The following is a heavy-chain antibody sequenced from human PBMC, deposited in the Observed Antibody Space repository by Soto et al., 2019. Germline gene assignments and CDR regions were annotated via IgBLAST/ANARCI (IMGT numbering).Heavy chain of an antibody. J-gene: IGHJ6*02. Sequence: EVQLVQSGAEVKKPGESLKISCKGSGYSFTSYWIGWVRQMPGKGLEWMGILYPGDSDTRYSPSFQGQVTISADKSISTAHLHGSSLKASDTAMYHWAGGGVRGVITRTRDYYGMDVWGQGTTVTVSS. CDR1: GYSFTSYW. V-gene: IGHV5-51*01. CDR3: AGGGVRGVITRTRDYYGMDV. CDR2: LYPGDSDT. D-gene: IGHD3-10*01.